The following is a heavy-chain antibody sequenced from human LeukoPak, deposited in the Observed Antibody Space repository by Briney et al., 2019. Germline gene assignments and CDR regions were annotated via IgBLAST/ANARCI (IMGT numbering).Heavy chain of an antibody. CDR3: AREGDSGYDCFFDY. D-gene: IGHD5-12*01. CDR2: IKQDGSEE. CDR1: GFTFSSHW. J-gene: IGHJ4*02. Sequence: GGSLRLSCAASGFTFSSHWMSWVRQAPGKGLEWVANIKQDGSEEYYVDSVKGRFTISRDNAKNSLYLQMNSLRAEDTAVYYCAREGDSGYDCFFDYWGQGNLVTVSS. V-gene: IGHV3-7*03.